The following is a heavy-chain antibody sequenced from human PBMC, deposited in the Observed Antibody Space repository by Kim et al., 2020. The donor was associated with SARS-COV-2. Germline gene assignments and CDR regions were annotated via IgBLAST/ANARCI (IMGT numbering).Heavy chain of an antibody. CDR2: INHSGST. CDR1: GGSFSGYY. V-gene: IGHV4-34*01. CDR3: AWGTMVRGFDY. J-gene: IGHJ4*02. Sequence: SETLSLTCAVYGGSFSGYYWSWIRQPPGKGLEWIGEINHSGSTNYNPSLKSRVTISVDTSKNQFSLKLSSVTAADTAVYYCAWGTMVRGFDYWGQGTLVTVSS. D-gene: IGHD3-10*01.